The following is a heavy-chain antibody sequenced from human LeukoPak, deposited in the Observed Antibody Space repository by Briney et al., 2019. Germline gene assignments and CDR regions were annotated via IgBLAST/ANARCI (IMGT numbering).Heavy chain of an antibody. CDR2: IYYSGST. J-gene: IGHJ6*02. V-gene: IGHV4-39*07. Sequence: SETLSLTCTVSGGSISSSSYYWGWIRQPPGKGLEWIGSIYYSGSTYYNPSLKSRVTISVDTSKNQFSLKLSSVTAADTAVYYCARDIMSGYDYYYGMDVWGQGTTVTVSS. CDR1: GGSISSSSYY. D-gene: IGHD3-3*01. CDR3: ARDIMSGYDYYYGMDV.